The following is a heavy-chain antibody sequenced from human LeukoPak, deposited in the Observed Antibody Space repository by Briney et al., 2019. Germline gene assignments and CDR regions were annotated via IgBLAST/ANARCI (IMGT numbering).Heavy chain of an antibody. CDR3: ASQYTSSRIFDD. CDR2: IWYDGSNK. V-gene: IGHV3-33*01. CDR1: GFTFRNYG. Sequence: QPGWSLRLSCVASGFTFRNYGMHWVRQAPGKGLEWVAVIWYDGSNKFYADSVKGRFTISRDNAKNTLYLQMDSLRAEGTAVYFCASQYTSSRIFDDWGQGTLVTVSS. J-gene: IGHJ4*02. D-gene: IGHD6-13*01.